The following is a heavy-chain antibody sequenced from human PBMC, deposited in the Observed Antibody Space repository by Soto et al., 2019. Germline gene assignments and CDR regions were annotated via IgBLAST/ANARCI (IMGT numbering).Heavy chain of an antibody. CDR2: ISPDGSKK. Sequence: QVQLVESGGGVVQPGRSLRLSCAASGSTFSSYDIHWVLQAPGKGLEWVAHISPDGSKKYYADSVKGRFTISRDNARNTVYLQMNSLRVEDTAVYYCARGPSHGAFDIWGQGTMVTVSS. CDR1: GSTFSSYD. CDR3: ARGPSHGAFDI. J-gene: IGHJ3*02. V-gene: IGHV3-30*04.